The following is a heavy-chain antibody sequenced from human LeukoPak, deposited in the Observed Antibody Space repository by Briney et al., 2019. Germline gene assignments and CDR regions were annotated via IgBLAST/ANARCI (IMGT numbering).Heavy chain of an antibody. Sequence: SETLSLTXAVYGGSFSGYYWSWIRQPPGKGLEWIGEINHSGSTNYNPSLKSRVTISVDTSKNQFSLKLSSVTAADTAVYYCASVLHYDFEEGAFDIWGQRTMVTVSS. V-gene: IGHV4-34*01. CDR3: ASVLHYDFEEGAFDI. CDR2: INHSGST. J-gene: IGHJ3*02. D-gene: IGHD3-3*01. CDR1: GGSFSGYY.